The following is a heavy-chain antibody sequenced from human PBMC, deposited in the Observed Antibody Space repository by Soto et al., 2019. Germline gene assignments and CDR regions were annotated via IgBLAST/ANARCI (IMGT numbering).Heavy chain of an antibody. Sequence: EVQLLESGGGLVQPGGSLRLSCAASGFTFSTYVMNWVRQAPGKGLEWGSNISYSTDKTFYADSVKGRLTISRENSRDTLFLQMNSLRADDAALYYCARRAKTATTNWGAFDIWGQGTMVTVSS. V-gene: IGHV3-23*01. CDR2: ISYSTDKT. CDR3: ARRAKTATTNWGAFDI. CDR1: GFTFSTYV. J-gene: IGHJ3*02. D-gene: IGHD1-7*01.